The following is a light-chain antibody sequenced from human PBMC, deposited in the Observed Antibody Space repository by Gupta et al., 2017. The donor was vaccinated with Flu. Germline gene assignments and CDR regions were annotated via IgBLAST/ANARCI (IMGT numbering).Light chain of an antibody. CDR1: SSDVGRYTY. V-gene: IGLV2-11*01. CDR3: CSYEGSYTRV. Sequence: QSALTQPRSVSGSPGQSVTISCTGSSSDVGRYTYVSWYQQHPGKAPKLMVYDVNQRPSGVPNRFAASKSGNTASLTISGLQAEDEAYYYCCSYEGSYTRVFGTGTKLTVL. CDR2: DVN. J-gene: IGLJ1*01.